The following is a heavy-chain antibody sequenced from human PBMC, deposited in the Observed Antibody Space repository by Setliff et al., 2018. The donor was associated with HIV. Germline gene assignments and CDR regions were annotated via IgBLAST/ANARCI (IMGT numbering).Heavy chain of an antibody. CDR2: ISYSGTT. V-gene: IGHV4-59*11. CDR3: ARAVQLGYFDY. Sequence: PSETLSLTCTVSGGSFSGHYWSWIRQPPGKGPEWIGHISYSGTTYVHPSLKSRVTISIDPSKNQFSLKLRSVTAADTAVYYCARAVQLGYFDYWGQGTLVTVSS. J-gene: IGHJ4*02. D-gene: IGHD6-6*01. CDR1: GGSFSGHY.